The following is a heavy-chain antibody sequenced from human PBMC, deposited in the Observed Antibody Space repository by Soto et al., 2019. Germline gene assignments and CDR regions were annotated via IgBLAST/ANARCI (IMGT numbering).Heavy chain of an antibody. CDR3: ARVPSSSGRAHFDY. CDR1: GFIFRDWF. CDR2: ISKDSGRAT. V-gene: IGHV3-11*04. J-gene: IGHJ4*02. Sequence: PGGSLRLSCAASGFIFRDWFMSWIRQAPGKGLEWISYISKDSGRATRYADSVKGRFTISRDNAKNTLYLQMNSLRAEDTAVYYCARVPSSSGRAHFDYWGQGTLVTAPQ. D-gene: IGHD2-15*01.